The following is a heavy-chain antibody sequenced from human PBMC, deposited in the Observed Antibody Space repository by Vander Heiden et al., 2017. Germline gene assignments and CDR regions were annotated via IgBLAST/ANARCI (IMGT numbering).Heavy chain of an antibody. V-gene: IGHV4-34*01. D-gene: IGHD3-9*01. CDR2: INHSGST. J-gene: IGHJ3*02. Sequence: QVQLQQWGAGLFKPSETLSLTCAVYGGSFSGYYWCWIRQPPGKGLEWIGEINHSGSTNYNPSLKSRVTISVDTSKNQFSLKLNSVTAADTAVYYCARGPPYYDILTGYYKMGAFDIWGQGTMVTVSS. CDR1: GGSFSGYY. CDR3: ARGPPYYDILTGYYKMGAFDI.